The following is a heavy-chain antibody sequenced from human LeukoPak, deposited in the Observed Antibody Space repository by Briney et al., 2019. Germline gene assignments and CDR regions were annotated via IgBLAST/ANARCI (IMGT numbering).Heavy chain of an antibody. D-gene: IGHD2-8*02. CDR2: ISGSGGST. J-gene: IGHJ5*02. CDR1: GFTFSSYA. CDR3: AKDLVPRQNWFDP. Sequence: PPGGSLRLSCAASGFTFSSYAMSWVRQAPGKGLEWVSAISGSGGSTYYADSVKGRFTISRDNSKNALYLQMNSLRAEDTAVYYCAKDLVPRQNWFDPWGQGTLVTVSS. V-gene: IGHV3-23*01.